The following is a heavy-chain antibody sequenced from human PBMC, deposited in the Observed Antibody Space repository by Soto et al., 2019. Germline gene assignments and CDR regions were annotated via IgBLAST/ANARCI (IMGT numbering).Heavy chain of an antibody. D-gene: IGHD2-2*01. CDR1: GGSISSYY. CDR2: IYYSGST. V-gene: IGHV4-59*08. Sequence: QVQLQESGPGLVKPSETLSLTCTVSGGSISSYYWSWIRQPPGKGLEWIGYIYYSGSTNYNPSLKHRVTVSVDPSKNQFSLKLSSVTAAATAVYYCARHVGDIVVVPAATSYWFDPWGQGTLVTVSS. CDR3: ARHVGDIVVVPAATSYWFDP. J-gene: IGHJ5*02.